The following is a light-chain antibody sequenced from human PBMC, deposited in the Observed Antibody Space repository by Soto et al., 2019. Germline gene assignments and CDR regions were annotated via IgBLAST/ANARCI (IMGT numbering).Light chain of an antibody. CDR2: KAS. Sequence: DIQMTQSPSTLFASVVDRVTITCRASQSISSWLAWYQQKPGKAPKLLIYKASSLESGVPSRFSGSGSGTEFTLTISSLQPDDFASYYSQQYNSYSRTFGPGTKVDIK. J-gene: IGKJ3*01. CDR3: QQYNSYSRT. CDR1: QSISSW. V-gene: IGKV1-5*03.